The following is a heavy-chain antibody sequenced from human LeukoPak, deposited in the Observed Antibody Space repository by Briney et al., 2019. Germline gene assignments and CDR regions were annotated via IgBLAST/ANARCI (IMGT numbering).Heavy chain of an antibody. CDR2: IKHDESEK. CDR3: ARPTMVRGVEYWDY. Sequence: QPGGSLRLSCAASGFTFSRYWMSWVRQAPGKGLEWVANIKHDESEKYYVDSVKGRFTISRDNAKSSLYLQMDSLRADDTAVYYCARPTMVRGVEYWDYWGQGTLVTVSS. CDR1: GFTFSRYW. D-gene: IGHD3-10*01. V-gene: IGHV3-7*01. J-gene: IGHJ4*02.